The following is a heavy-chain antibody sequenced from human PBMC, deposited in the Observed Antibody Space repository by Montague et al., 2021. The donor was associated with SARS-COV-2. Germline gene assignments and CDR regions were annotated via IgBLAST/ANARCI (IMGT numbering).Heavy chain of an antibody. D-gene: IGHD1-7*01. J-gene: IGHJ4*02. V-gene: IGHV4-39*01. Sequence: SETLSLTCTVLGRSLRSREQYWRWIGQTPGTGLEWMGSIYCNGSTYDNPSLKSRVSISVDTSKNQFSLKLNSVTAADTAVYYCARLLLELPGDYWGQGTLVTVSS. CDR2: IYCNGST. CDR3: ARLLLELPGDY. CDR1: GRSLRSREQY.